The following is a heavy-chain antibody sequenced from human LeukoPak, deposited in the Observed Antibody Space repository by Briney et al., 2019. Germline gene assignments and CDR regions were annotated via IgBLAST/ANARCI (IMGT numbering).Heavy chain of an antibody. V-gene: IGHV3-23*01. J-gene: IGHJ5*02. D-gene: IGHD1-26*01. CDR3: AKDWGAEWELLVGWFDP. CDR1: GFTFSSYA. CDR2: ISGSGGST. Sequence: PGGSLRLSCAASGFTFSSYAMSWVRQAPGKGLEWVSAISGSGGSTYYADSVKGRFTISRDNSKNTLYLQMNSLRAEDTAVYYCAKDWGAEWELLVGWFDPWGQGTLVTVSS.